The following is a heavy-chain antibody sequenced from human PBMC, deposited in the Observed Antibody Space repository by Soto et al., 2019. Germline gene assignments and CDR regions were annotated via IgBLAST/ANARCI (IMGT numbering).Heavy chain of an antibody. D-gene: IGHD3-22*01. CDR1: GYTFTSYA. V-gene: IGHV1-3*01. CDR3: ARSSGYYDVDY. Sequence: QVQLVQSGAEVKKPGASVKVSYKASGYTFTSYAMHWVRQAPGQRLEWMGWINAGNGNTKYSQKFQGRVTITRDTSASTAYMELSSLRSEDTAVYYCARSSGYYDVDYWGQGTLVTVSS. CDR2: INAGNGNT. J-gene: IGHJ4*02.